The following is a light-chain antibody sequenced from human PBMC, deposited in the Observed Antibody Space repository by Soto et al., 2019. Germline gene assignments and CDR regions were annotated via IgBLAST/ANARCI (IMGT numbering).Light chain of an antibody. CDR1: KSDIGVYDF. CDR2: EIV. Sequence: ALTQPPSASASPGQSVTLSCTGTKSDIGVYDFVSWYQHHPGKAPRLIIYEIVQRPSGVPDRFSGSKSANTASLTVSGLQDADEADYFCKSYEGRNTYVVGSATKVTV. V-gene: IGLV2-8*01. J-gene: IGLJ1*01. CDR3: KSYEGRNTYV.